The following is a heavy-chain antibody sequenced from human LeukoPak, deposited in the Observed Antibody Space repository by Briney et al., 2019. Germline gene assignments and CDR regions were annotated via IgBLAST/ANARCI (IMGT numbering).Heavy chain of an antibody. CDR3: ARESYYYDSSGCYFDDY. CDR1: GFTVSSNY. Sequence: GGSLRLSCAASGFTVSSNYMSWVRQAPGKGLEWVSVIYSGGSTYYADSVKGRFTISRDNSKNTLYLQMNSLRAEDTAVYYCARESYYYDSSGCYFDDYWGQGTLVTVSS. CDR2: IYSGGST. V-gene: IGHV3-53*01. D-gene: IGHD3-22*01. J-gene: IGHJ4*02.